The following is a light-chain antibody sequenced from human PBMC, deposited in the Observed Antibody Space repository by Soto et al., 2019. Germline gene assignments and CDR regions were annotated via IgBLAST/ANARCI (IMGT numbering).Light chain of an antibody. CDR2: GAS. V-gene: IGKV3-11*01. CDR1: QSVSSD. Sequence: IVMTQSPATLSVSPGERATLYCRASQSVSSDLAWYHQKPGQAPRLLIYGASTRATGIPARFSGSGSGTDFTLTISSLEPEDFAVYYCQQRSNWPPFTFGPGTKVDI. CDR3: QQRSNWPPFT. J-gene: IGKJ3*01.